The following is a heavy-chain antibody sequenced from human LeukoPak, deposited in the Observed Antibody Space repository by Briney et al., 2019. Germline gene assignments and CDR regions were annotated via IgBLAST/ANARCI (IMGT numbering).Heavy chain of an antibody. CDR3: AILLFGVVIS. Sequence: GASVKVSCKASGGTFSSYAISWVRQAPGQGLEWMGRIIPILGIANYAQKFQGRVTITADKSTSTAYMELSSLRSEDTAVYYRAILLFGVVISWGQGTLVTVSS. V-gene: IGHV1-69*04. J-gene: IGHJ4*02. CDR2: IIPILGIA. D-gene: IGHD3-3*01. CDR1: GGTFSSYA.